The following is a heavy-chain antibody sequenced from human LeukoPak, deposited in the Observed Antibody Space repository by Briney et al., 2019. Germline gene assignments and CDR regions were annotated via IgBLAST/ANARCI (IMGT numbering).Heavy chain of an antibody. J-gene: IGHJ4*02. CDR2: IYYSGST. D-gene: IGHD1-26*01. Sequence: KPSETLSLTCTVSGGSISSSSYYWGWIRQPPGKGLEWIETIYYSGSTYYNPSLKSRVTISVDTSKNQFSLKLSSVTAADTAVYYCVVGATHQNPFLFDYWGQGTLVTVSS. CDR1: GGSISSSSYY. CDR3: VVGATHQNPFLFDY. V-gene: IGHV4-39*01.